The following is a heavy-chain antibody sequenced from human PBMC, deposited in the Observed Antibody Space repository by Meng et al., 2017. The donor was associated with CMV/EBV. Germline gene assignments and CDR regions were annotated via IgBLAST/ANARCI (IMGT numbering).Heavy chain of an antibody. CDR1: GFTFSGYA. CDR2: ISYDGSNK. Sequence: GGSLRLSCTASGFTFSGYAMNWVRRAPGKGLEWVAVISYDGSNKYYADSVKGRFTISRDNSKNTLYLQMNSLRAEDTAVYYCARATPTSIAAHYYGMDVWGQGTTVTVSS. J-gene: IGHJ6*02. CDR3: ARATPTSIAAHYYGMDV. D-gene: IGHD6-6*01. V-gene: IGHV3-30*04.